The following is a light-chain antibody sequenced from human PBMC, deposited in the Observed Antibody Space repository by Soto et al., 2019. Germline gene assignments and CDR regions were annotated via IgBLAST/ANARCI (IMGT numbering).Light chain of an antibody. J-gene: IGKJ1*01. Sequence: DIQVTQSPSSVSASVGDRVTITCRASQVINSWLAWYQQKPGKAPKLLIYAASSLQSGVPPRFSGSGSGTDFTLTISSLQPEDFATYYCQQAYTFPRTFGQGTKVEIK. CDR2: AAS. CDR1: QVINSW. CDR3: QQAYTFPRT. V-gene: IGKV1D-12*01.